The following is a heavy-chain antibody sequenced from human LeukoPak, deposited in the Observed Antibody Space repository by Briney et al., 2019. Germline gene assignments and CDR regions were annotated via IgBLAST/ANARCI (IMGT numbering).Heavy chain of an antibody. CDR2: IKSKTDGGTT. CDR1: GFTFSNAW. CDR3: TTDLRCYPFCRYWFDP. D-gene: IGHD2-2*01. Sequence: GGSLRLSCAASGFTFSNAWMSWVRQAPGKGLEWVGCIKSKTDGGTTDYAAPVKGRFTISRDDSKNTLYVQMNSLKTEDTAVYYCTTDLRCYPFCRYWFDPWGQGTLVTVSS. J-gene: IGHJ5*02. V-gene: IGHV3-15*01.